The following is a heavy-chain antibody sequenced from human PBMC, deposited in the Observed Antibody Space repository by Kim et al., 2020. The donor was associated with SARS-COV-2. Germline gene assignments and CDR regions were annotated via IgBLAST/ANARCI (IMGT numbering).Heavy chain of an antibody. CDR3: ARGRMAARIRNWFDP. J-gene: IGHJ5*02. D-gene: IGHD6-6*01. CDR2: INPNNGGT. CDR1: GNSLTGYY. Sequence: ASVKVSCKASGNSLTGYYLHWVRQAPGQGLEWMGWINPNNGGTDYAQIFQGRVTLTRDTSLSTAYMELSRLRSDDTAVYYCARGRMAARIRNWFDPWGQGNLVTVSS. V-gene: IGHV1-2*02.